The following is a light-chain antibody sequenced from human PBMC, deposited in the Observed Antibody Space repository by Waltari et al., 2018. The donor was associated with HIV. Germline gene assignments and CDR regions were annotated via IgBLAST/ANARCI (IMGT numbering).Light chain of an antibody. CDR2: GVS. CDR3: QHYGGSPLYT. CDR1: QTVNNNF. V-gene: IGKV3-20*01. J-gene: IGKJ2*01. Sequence: EIVLAQSPGTLSLSPGQTATLSCRASQTVNNNFFSWYHQRSGQAPRLLIYGVSSRATGIPNRFSGSGSGTDFTLTISRLEPEDFAVYYCQHYGGSPLYTFGQGTKLEMK.